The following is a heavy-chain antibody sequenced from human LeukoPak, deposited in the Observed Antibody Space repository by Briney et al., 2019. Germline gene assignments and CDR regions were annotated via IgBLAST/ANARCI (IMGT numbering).Heavy chain of an antibody. Sequence: SETLSLTCTVPGGSISSYYWSWIRQPPGKGLEWIGYIYYSGSTNYNPSLKSRVTISVDTSKNQFSLKLSSVTAADTAVYYCARGFGELFYWFDPWGQGTLVTVSS. D-gene: IGHD3-10*01. V-gene: IGHV4-59*01. J-gene: IGHJ5*02. CDR1: GGSISSYY. CDR3: ARGFGELFYWFDP. CDR2: IYYSGST.